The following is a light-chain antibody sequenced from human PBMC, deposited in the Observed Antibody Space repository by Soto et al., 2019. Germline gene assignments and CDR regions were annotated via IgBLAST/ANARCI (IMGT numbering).Light chain of an antibody. V-gene: IGLV2-8*01. CDR1: SSDIGAYIY. J-gene: IGLJ1*01. CDR3: SSYAGSNNFV. CDR2: EVS. Sequence: QSALTQPPSASGSPGQSVTISCTGTSSDIGAYIYVSWYQQHPGKAPKLMISEVSRRPSGVPERFSGSKSGNTASLTVSGLHADDEAHYYCSSYAGSNNFVFGTGTK.